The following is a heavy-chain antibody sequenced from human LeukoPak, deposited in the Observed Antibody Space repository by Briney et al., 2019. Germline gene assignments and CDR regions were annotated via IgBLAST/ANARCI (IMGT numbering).Heavy chain of an antibody. CDR3: ASPGGYCSGTSCYYY. CDR2: INPSGGST. D-gene: IGHD2-2*01. V-gene: IGHV1-46*01. J-gene: IGHJ4*02. Sequence: ASVKVSCKASGYTFTSYYMHWVRQAPGQGLEWMGIINPSGGSTSYAQKFQGRVTMTRDMSTSTVYMELSSLRSEDTAVYYCASPGGYCSGTSCYYYWGQGTLVTVSS. CDR1: GYTFTSYY.